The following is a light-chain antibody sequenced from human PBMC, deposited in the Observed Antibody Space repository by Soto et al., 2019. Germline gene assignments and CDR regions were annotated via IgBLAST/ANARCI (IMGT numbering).Light chain of an antibody. CDR1: SGHSSYA. CDR3: QTEGSGIL. CDR2: LNSDGRH. Sequence: QLVLTQSPSASASLGASVKLTCTLSSGHSSYAIAWHQQQPEKGPRYLMKLNSDGRHSKGDRTPDRFSGSSAGAERYPTSSSHQSEEEADYFCQTEGSGILFGGGTKLTVL. J-gene: IGLJ2*01. V-gene: IGLV4-69*01.